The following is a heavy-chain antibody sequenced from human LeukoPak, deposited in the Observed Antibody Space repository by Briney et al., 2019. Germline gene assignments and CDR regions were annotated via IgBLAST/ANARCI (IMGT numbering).Heavy chain of an antibody. D-gene: IGHD4-17*01. J-gene: IGHJ4*02. V-gene: IGHV3-74*01. CDR1: GFIFSNYY. CDR3: AKDHRTYGDYVLYYFDY. Sequence: TGGSLRLSCAASGFIFSNYYMHWVRQAPGKGLVWVSHINGDGTNVNYADSVKGRFTISRDNSKNTLYLQMNSLRAEDTAVYYCAKDHRTYGDYVLYYFDYWGQGTLVTVSS. CDR2: INGDGTNV.